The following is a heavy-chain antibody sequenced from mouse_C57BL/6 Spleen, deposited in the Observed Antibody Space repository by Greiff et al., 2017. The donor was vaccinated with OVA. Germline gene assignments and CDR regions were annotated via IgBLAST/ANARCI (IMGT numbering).Heavy chain of an antibody. D-gene: IGHD1-1*01. V-gene: IGHV1-81*01. CDR2: IYPRSGNT. Sequence: VKLMESGAELARPGASVKLSCKASGYTFTSYGISWVKQRTGQGLEWIGEIYPRSGNTYYNEKFKGKATLTADKSSSTAYMELRSLTSEDSAVYFCASYYYGSSPNYFDYWGQGTTLTVSS. CDR1: GYTFTSYG. J-gene: IGHJ2*01. CDR3: ASYYYGSSPNYFDY.